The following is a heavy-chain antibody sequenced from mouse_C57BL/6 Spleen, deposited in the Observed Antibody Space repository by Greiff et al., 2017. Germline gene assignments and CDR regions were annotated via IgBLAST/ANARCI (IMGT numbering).Heavy chain of an antibody. CDR1: GYAFSSYW. J-gene: IGHJ4*01. CDR2: IYPGDGDT. D-gene: IGHD2-3*01. Sequence: VKLVESGAELVKPGASVKISCKASGYAFSSYWMNWVKQRPGKGLEWIGQIYPGDGDTNYNGKFKGKATLTADKSSSTAYMQLSSLTSEDSAVYFCARDGYPYYAMDYWGQGTSVTVSS. V-gene: IGHV1-80*01. CDR3: ARDGYPYYAMDY.